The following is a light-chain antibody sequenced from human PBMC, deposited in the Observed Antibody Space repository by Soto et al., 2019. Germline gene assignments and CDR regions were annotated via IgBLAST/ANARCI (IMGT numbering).Light chain of an antibody. V-gene: IGKV1-17*01. Sequence: DIQLTQSPSSLSASVGDRVTITCRASQGIRDDLGWYQQKAGEAPKRLIYAASSLHSGVPSRFSGGGSGTEFTLTISSLQPEDFATYYCLQYRSFPRTFGQGTKVDIK. CDR1: QGIRDD. CDR3: LQYRSFPRT. J-gene: IGKJ1*01. CDR2: AAS.